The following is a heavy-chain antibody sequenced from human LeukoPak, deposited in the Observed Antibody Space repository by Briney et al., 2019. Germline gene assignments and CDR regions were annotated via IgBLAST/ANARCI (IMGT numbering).Heavy chain of an antibody. Sequence: GGSLRLSCAASGFTFSSYSMNWVRQAPGKGLEWVSYISTSGSTIYYADSVKGRFTISRDNAKNSLYLQMNGLRAEDTAIYYCASPQWLAFWGQGTLVTVSS. D-gene: IGHD6-19*01. CDR1: GFTFSSYS. CDR3: ASPQWLAF. CDR2: ISTSGSTI. J-gene: IGHJ4*02. V-gene: IGHV3-48*04.